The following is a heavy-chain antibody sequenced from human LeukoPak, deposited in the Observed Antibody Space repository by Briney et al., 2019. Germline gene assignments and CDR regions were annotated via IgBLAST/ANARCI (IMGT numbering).Heavy chain of an antibody. CDR1: GGTFSNYA. CDR3: ARADNFGVSYYDSSGYSPKRGGYDY. D-gene: IGHD3-22*01. V-gene: IGHV1-69*05. CDR2: IIPIFGTA. Sequence: SSVKVSCKASGGTFSNYAISWVQQAPGQGLEWMGGIIPIFGTANYAQKFQGRVTITTDESTSTAYMELSSLRSEDTPVYYCARADNFGVSYYDSSGYSPKRGGYDYWGQGTLVTVSS. J-gene: IGHJ4*02.